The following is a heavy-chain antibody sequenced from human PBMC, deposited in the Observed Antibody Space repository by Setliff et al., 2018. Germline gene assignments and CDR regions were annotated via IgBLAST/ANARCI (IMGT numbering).Heavy chain of an antibody. CDR2: ISSNGGST. CDR3: ARDLTDGYNSDY. V-gene: IGHV3-64*02. CDR1: GFTFSSYA. D-gene: IGHD5-12*01. J-gene: IGHJ4*02. Sequence: SLRLSCAASGFTFSSYAMHWVRQAPGKGLEYVSAISSNGGSTYYADSVKGRFTISRDNSKNTLYLQMGSLRAEDMAVYYCARDLTDGYNSDYWGQGTLVTVSS.